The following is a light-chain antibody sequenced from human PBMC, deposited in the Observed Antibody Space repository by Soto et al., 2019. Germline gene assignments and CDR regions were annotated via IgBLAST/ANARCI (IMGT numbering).Light chain of an antibody. J-gene: IGKJ5*01. CDR1: QSVSSSH. Sequence: EIVLTQSPGTLSLSPGEGATLSCRASQSVSSSHLAWYQQKPGQAPRLLIYGASSRATDIPDRFSGSGSGTDFTLTISRLEPEDFAVYYCQQYGSSPTFGQGTRLEIK. CDR2: GAS. V-gene: IGKV3-20*01. CDR3: QQYGSSPT.